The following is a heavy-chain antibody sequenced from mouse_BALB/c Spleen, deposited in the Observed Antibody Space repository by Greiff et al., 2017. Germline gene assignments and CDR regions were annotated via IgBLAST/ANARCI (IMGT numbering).Heavy chain of an antibody. CDR1: GYTFSSYW. V-gene: IGHV1-9*01. D-gene: IGHD2-4*01. Sequence: VQLQESGAELMKPGASVKISCKATGYTFSSYWIEWVKQRPGHGLEWIGEILPGSGSTNYNEKFKGKATFTADTSSNTAYMQLSSLTSEDSAVYYCARSYYDYGYAMDYWGQGTSVTVSS. J-gene: IGHJ4*01. CDR2: ILPGSGST. CDR3: ARSYYDYGYAMDY.